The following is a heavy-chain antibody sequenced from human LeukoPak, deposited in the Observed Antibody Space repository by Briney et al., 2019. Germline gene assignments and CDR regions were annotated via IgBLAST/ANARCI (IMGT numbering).Heavy chain of an antibody. J-gene: IGHJ4*02. CDR3: TRYYLNIIVGAPAGGY. D-gene: IGHD1-26*01. CDR2: IRSKAYGGTT. V-gene: IGHV3-49*04. CDR1: AFTFGDYA. Sequence: GGSLRLSCTAPAFTFGDYAVRWVSQAPGKGLEGVGFIRSKAYGGTTEYAAYVKGRFNISIDDSKSIAYLQMNSLKTEVTAVYYCTRYYLNIIVGAPAGGYWGQGTLVTVSS.